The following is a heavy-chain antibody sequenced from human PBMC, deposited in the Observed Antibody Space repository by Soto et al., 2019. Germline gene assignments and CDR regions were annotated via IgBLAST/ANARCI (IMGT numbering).Heavy chain of an antibody. D-gene: IGHD2-2*01. CDR3: ACFGAPEVRRDSYRYYEDV. Sequence: QVHLQESGPGLVKPSQTLSLTCSVSGDSSNSGGYYWYWIRQHPGAGLEYLGYVYYNERTSYDPSLKRQISLSLATAHKQLSLKLTSVTAEDTAMDYCACFGAPEVRRDSYRYYEDVGSSGTSFTVS. CDR2: VYYNERT. J-gene: IGHJ6*03. V-gene: IGHV4-31*01. CDR1: GDSSNSGGYY.